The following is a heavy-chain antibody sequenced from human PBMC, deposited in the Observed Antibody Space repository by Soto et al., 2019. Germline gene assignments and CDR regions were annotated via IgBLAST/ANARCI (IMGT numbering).Heavy chain of an antibody. D-gene: IGHD3-10*01. Sequence: QVQLVQSGAEVKKPGSSVKVSCKASGGTFSSYTISWVRQAHGQGLEWMGRIIPILGIANYAQKFQGRVTITADKSTSTAYMELSSLRSEDTAVYYCARYGGSGTFDAFDIWGQGTMVTVSS. V-gene: IGHV1-69*02. CDR3: ARYGGSGTFDAFDI. CDR1: GGTFSSYT. CDR2: IIPILGIA. J-gene: IGHJ3*02.